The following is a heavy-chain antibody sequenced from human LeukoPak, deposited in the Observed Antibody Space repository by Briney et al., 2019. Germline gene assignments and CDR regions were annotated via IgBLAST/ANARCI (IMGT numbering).Heavy chain of an antibody. CDR3: ARHECGGSCYPEDY. Sequence: SETLSLTFTVSGGSISNYYWSWLRQSPGKGLEWIGYIYYTGNTNYNPSLESRVIISVDTSKNQFSLKLSSVTAADTAVYYCARHECGGSCYPEDYWGQGTLVTVSS. CDR1: GGSISNYY. D-gene: IGHD2-15*01. CDR2: IYYTGNT. V-gene: IGHV4-59*08. J-gene: IGHJ4*02.